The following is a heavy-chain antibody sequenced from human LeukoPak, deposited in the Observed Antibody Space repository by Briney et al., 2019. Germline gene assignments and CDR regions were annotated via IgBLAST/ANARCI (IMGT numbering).Heavy chain of an antibody. CDR3: ARVGDYGDYGVDY. CDR1: GGSISSGGYY. J-gene: IGHJ4*02. V-gene: IGHV4-31*03. CDR2: IYYSGST. D-gene: IGHD4-17*01. Sequence: SETLSLTCTVSGGSISSGGYYWSWIRQHPGKGLEWIGYIYYSGSTYYNPSLKSRVTISVDTSKNQFSLKLSSVTAADTAVYYCARVGDYGDYGVDYWGQGTLVTVSS.